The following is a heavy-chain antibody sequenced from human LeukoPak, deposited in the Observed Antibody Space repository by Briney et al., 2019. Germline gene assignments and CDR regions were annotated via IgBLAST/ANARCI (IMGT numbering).Heavy chain of an antibody. Sequence: ASVKVSCKASGYIFTNYYMHWVRQAPGLGLEWIGWINPNTGDTNYAPKFQGRVTMIKDTSTNSAYMELNKLTSDDTAVYYCGRGNKSFDPWGQGTLVTVSS. CDR3: GRGNKSFDP. CDR1: GYIFTNYY. CDR2: INPNTGDT. J-gene: IGHJ5*02. V-gene: IGHV1-2*02.